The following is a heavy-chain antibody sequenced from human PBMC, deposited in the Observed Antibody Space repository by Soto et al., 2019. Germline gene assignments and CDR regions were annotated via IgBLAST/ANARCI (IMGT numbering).Heavy chain of an antibody. J-gene: IGHJ6*02. V-gene: IGHV6-1*01. Sequence: PSQTLSLTCAISGDSVSSNSAAWNWIRQSPSRGLEWLGRTYYRSKWYNDYAVSVKSRITINPDTSKNQFSLQLNSVTPEDTAVYYCAREGGYSSSWTFDMDVWGQGTTVTVSS. CDR2: TYYRSKWYN. CDR3: AREGGYSSSWTFDMDV. D-gene: IGHD6-13*01. CDR1: GDSVSSNSAA.